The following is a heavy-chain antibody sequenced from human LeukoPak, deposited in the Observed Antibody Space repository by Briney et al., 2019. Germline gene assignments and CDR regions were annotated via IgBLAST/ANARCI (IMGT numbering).Heavy chain of an antibody. Sequence: GGSLRLSCAASGFTFSSYAMSWVRQPPGKGLEWVSSISNTKNEMYYADSVKGRFTISRNNAKNSLYLQMNSLRAEDTAVYYCAREGRSTSVWCSGGSCYDFDYWGQGVLVTVSS. V-gene: IGHV3-21*01. CDR3: AREGRSTSVWCSGGSCYDFDY. CDR1: GFTFSSYA. CDR2: ISNTKNEM. D-gene: IGHD2-15*01. J-gene: IGHJ4*02.